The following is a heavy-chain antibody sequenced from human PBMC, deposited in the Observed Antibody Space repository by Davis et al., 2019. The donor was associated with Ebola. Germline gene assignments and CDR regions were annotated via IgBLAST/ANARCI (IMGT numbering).Heavy chain of an antibody. CDR2: IYHTGST. V-gene: IGHV4-30-2*01. CDR1: GGSISSGAYS. J-gene: IGHJ6*04. D-gene: IGHD6-13*01. Sequence: SETLSLTCTVSGGSISSGAYSWNWIRQPPGKGLEWIGYIYHTGSTYYNPSLKSRVTISLDRSKNQFSLRLSSVTAADTAVYYCARGFTYSSSWYGVRGMDVWGKGTTVTVSS. CDR3: ARGFTYSSSWYGVRGMDV.